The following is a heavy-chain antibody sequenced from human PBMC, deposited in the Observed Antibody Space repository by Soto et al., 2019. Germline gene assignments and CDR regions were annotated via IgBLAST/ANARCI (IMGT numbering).Heavy chain of an antibody. CDR2: ISAYNGNT. J-gene: IGHJ3*02. CDR1: GYTFTSYG. V-gene: IGHV1-18*01. Sequence: ASVKVSCKASGYTFTSYGISWVRQAPGQGLEWMGWISAYNGNTNYAQKLQGRVTMTTDTSTSTAYMELRSLRSDDTAVYYCAKEEASGVYYDSSGYCPGAFDIWGQGTMVTVSS. D-gene: IGHD3-22*01. CDR3: AKEEASGVYYDSSGYCPGAFDI.